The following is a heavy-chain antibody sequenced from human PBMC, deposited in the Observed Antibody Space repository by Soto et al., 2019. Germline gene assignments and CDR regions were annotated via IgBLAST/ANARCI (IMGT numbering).Heavy chain of an antibody. V-gene: IGHV2-5*02. J-gene: IGHJ4*02. CDR2: IYWDDDE. CDR3: AHSRNLITEDAQVGDFDY. D-gene: IGHD1-26*01. Sequence: QITLKESGPTLVNSTQTLTLTCTFSGFSLTTDGEGMGWVRQSPGEALEWLALIYWDDDERYSPSLKTRLTITKDISRNQVVLVMTSMEPVDTGTYFCAHSRNLITEDAQVGDFDYWGQGT. CDR1: GFSLTTDGEG.